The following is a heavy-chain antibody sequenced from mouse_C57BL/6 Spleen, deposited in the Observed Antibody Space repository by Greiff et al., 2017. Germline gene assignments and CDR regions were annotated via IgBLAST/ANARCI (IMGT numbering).Heavy chain of an antibody. J-gene: IGHJ2*01. D-gene: IGHD4-1*01. V-gene: IGHV5-17*01. CDR1: GFTFSDYG. Sequence: EVKVVESGGGLVKPGGSLKLSCAASGFTFSDYGMHWVRQAPEKGLEWVAYISSGSSTIYYADTVKGRFTISRDNAKNTLCLQMTSLRSEDTAMYYCARAPSSLGFDYWGQGTTLTVSS. CDR3: ARAPSSLGFDY. CDR2: ISSGSSTI.